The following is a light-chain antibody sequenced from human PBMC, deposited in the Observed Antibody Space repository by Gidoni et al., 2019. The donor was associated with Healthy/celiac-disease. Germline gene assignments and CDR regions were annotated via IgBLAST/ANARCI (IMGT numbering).Light chain of an antibody. V-gene: IGKV3-20*01. CDR2: GAS. J-gene: IGKJ2*01. CDR1: QSVSSSY. Sequence: EIVLTQSPGTLSLSPGERATLSCRASQSVSSSYLAWYQQKPGQAPRLLIYGASSRATGIPDRFSGSGSGTDFTLTISRLEPEDFAVYYCQQYGSHLXTFGQGTKLEIK. CDR3: QQYGSHLXT.